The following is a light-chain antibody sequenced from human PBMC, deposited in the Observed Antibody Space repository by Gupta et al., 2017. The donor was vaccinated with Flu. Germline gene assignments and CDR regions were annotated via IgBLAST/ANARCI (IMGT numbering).Light chain of an antibody. V-gene: IGKV2-30*01. J-gene: IGKJ3*01. CDR1: QSLVYSDGNSY. CDR3: MQGTHWPFT. CDR2: AVP. Sequence: VVMTQSPLSLPVTLGQPASISCRSSQSLVYSDGNSYLNWFQQRPGHSPRRLIYAVPNRDPGAPDRFSGSGSGTDFTLKISRVEEEDVGVYYCMQGTHWPFTFGPGTKVDIK.